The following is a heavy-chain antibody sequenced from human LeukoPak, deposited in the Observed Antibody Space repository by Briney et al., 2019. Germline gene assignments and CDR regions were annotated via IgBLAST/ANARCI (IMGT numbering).Heavy chain of an antibody. CDR3: AKSWLRLGGDY. CDR1: GFTFSSYA. CDR2: IRGSGGST. D-gene: IGHD5-12*01. V-gene: IGHV3-23*01. Sequence: GGSLRLSCAASGFTFSSYAMTWVRQSPGKGLEWVSAIRGSGGSTYYADSVKGRFTISRDNSKNSLYLQMNSLRAEDTAVYYRAKSWLRLGGDYWGQGTLVTVSS. J-gene: IGHJ4*02.